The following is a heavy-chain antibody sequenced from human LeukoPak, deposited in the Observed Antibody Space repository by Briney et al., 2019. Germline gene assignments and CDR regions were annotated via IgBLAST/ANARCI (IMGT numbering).Heavy chain of an antibody. CDR1: GFTFSSYW. V-gene: IGHV3-74*01. Sequence: GGSLRPSCAASGFTFSSYWMHWVRQAPGKGLVWVSRINSDGSSTSYADSVKGRFTISRNNAKNTLYLQMNSLRAEDTAVYYCARWGYSSSLAPPNFDYWGQGTLVTVSS. D-gene: IGHD6-13*01. J-gene: IGHJ4*02. CDR3: ARWGYSSSLAPPNFDY. CDR2: INSDGSST.